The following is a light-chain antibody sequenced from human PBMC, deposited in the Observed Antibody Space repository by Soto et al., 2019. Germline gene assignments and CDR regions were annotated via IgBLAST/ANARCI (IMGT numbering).Light chain of an antibody. CDR2: KAS. Sequence: DIQMTQSPSTLSASVGGRVTITCRASQSIDRWLAWYQQKPGKAPNLLVYKASSLESGVPSRLSGSGFGTEFTLTITSLQPDDFATYYCQQYNSFPYSFGQGTRLEIK. CDR1: QSIDRW. J-gene: IGKJ2*03. V-gene: IGKV1-5*03. CDR3: QQYNSFPYS.